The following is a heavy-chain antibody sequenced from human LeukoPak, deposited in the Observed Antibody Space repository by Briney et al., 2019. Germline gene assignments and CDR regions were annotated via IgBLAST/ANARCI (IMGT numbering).Heavy chain of an antibody. D-gene: IGHD1-26*01. CDR1: GFTFSSYE. J-gene: IGHJ6*03. CDR3: AREGSSGYYYMDV. V-gene: IGHV3-48*03. CDR2: ISSSGSTI. Sequence: GGSLRLSCAASGFTFSSYEMNWVRQAPGKGLEWVSYISSSGSTIYYADSVKGRFTISRDNAKNSLYLQMNSLRAEDTAVYYCAREGSSGYYYMDVWGKGTTATISS.